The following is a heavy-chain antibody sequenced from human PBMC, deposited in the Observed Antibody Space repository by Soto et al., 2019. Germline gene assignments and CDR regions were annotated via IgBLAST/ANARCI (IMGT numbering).Heavy chain of an antibody. Sequence: GXSVKVSCKTSGGTFSSYAISWVRQAPGQGLEWMGGIIPIFGTANYAQKFQGRVTITADESTSTAYMELSSLRSEETAVYYCATDSRQNVDTAMVQTYYYYYGMDVWGQGTTVTVSS. CDR2: IIPIFGTA. CDR1: GGTFSSYA. J-gene: IGHJ6*02. D-gene: IGHD5-18*01. V-gene: IGHV1-69*01. CDR3: ATDSRQNVDTAMVQTYYYYYGMDV.